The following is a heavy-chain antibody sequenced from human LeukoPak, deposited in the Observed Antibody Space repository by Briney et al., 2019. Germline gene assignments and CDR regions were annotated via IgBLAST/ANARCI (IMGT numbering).Heavy chain of an antibody. CDR1: GGSISSYY. Sequence: ETLSLTCTVSGGSISSYYWSWIRQPPGKGLEWIGYIYYSGSTNYNPSLKRRVTISVDTSKNQFSLKLSSVTAADTAVYYCARDRYYDILTGYYYYYYGMDVWGQGTTVTVSS. V-gene: IGHV4-59*01. CDR3: ARDRYYDILTGYYYYYYGMDV. J-gene: IGHJ6*02. D-gene: IGHD3-9*01. CDR2: IYYSGST.